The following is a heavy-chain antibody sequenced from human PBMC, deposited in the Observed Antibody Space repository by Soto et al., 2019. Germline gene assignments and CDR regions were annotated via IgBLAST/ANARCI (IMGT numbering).Heavy chain of an antibody. J-gene: IGHJ4*02. D-gene: IGHD3-22*01. Sequence: AGTLSLTCFVSGVSISSETFYWGWIRQPPGKGLEWIGSIYYSGSTYYNPSLKSRLTISVDTSKNHFSLRLSSVTSAETAVYFCARQLTNYYSVSRGYYSADYWGRGTLGTASS. V-gene: IGHV4-39*01. CDR1: GVSISSETFY. CDR2: IYYSGST. CDR3: ARQLTNYYSVSRGYYSADY.